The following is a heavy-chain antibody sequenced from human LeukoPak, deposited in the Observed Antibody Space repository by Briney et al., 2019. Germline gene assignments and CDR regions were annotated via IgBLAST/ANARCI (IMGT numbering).Heavy chain of an antibody. V-gene: IGHV4-59*08. Sequence: SETLSLTCTVSGGSISSYYWSWIRQPPGRRLEWIGYISYSGNTNYNPSLQSRVTISVDTSKNQFSLKLNSVTAAEPAVYYCARRGGYNSPLGVWGQGTTVTVSS. CDR3: ARRGGYNSPLGV. J-gene: IGHJ6*02. CDR1: GGSISSYY. CDR2: ISYSGNT. D-gene: IGHD6-19*01.